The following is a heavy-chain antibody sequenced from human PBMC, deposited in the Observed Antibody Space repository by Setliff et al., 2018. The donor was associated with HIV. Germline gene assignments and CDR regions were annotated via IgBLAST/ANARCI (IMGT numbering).Heavy chain of an antibody. CDR3: ARGGRSWFQNFHGAFDV. CDR1: GESFSGYY. CDR2: FYQSGNI. Sequence: LSLTCTVYGESFSGYYWTWIRQSPGKGLEWIGSFYQSGNIYYNPSLKSRVTISVDTSKNQFSLRLTSVTAADTAVYYCARGGRSWFQNFHGAFDVWGQGTMVTVSS. D-gene: IGHD3-10*01. J-gene: IGHJ3*01. V-gene: IGHV4-34*01.